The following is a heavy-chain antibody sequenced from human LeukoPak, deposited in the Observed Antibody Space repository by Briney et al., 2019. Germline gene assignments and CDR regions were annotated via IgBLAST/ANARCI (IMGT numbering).Heavy chain of an antibody. CDR3: ARQFNRGSGALDI. Sequence: PGGSLRLSCAASGFTFSSYWMHWVRQAPGKGLVWVSRINSDGSSTSYADSVKGRFTISRDNAKNTLYLQMNSLRAEDTAVYYCARQFNRGSGALDIWGQGTMVTVSS. CDR1: GFTFSSYW. CDR2: INSDGSST. J-gene: IGHJ3*02. V-gene: IGHV3-74*01. D-gene: IGHD7-27*01.